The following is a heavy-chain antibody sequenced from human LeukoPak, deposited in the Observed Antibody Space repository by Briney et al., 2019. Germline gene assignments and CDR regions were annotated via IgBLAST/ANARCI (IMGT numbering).Heavy chain of an antibody. J-gene: IGHJ3*02. CDR2: MNPNSGNT. D-gene: IGHD6-19*01. CDR1: GYTFTSYD. CDR3: ARDPYLIAVAWVSDAFDI. Sequence: GASVKVSCKASGYTFTSYDINWVRQATGQGLEWMGWMNPNSGNTGYAQKFQGRVTMTRNTSISTAYMELSSLRSEDTAVYYCARDPYLIAVAWVSDAFDIWGQGTMVTVSS. V-gene: IGHV1-8*01.